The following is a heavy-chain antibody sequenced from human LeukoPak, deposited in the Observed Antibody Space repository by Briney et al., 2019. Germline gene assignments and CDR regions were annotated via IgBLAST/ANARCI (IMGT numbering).Heavy chain of an antibody. Sequence: GGSLRLSCAASGFTFSSYEMNWVRQAPGKGLEWVSYISSSGSTIYYADSVKGRFTISRDNSKNTLYLQMNSLRAEDTAVYYCAKAPYIAVAGTRWFDPWGQGTLVTVSS. V-gene: IGHV3-48*03. CDR1: GFTFSSYE. J-gene: IGHJ5*02. CDR3: AKAPYIAVAGTRWFDP. D-gene: IGHD6-19*01. CDR2: ISSSGSTI.